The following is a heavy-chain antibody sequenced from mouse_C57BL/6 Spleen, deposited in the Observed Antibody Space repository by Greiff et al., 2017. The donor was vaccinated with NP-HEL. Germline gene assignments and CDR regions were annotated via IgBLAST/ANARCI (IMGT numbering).Heavy chain of an antibody. V-gene: IGHV1-64*01. CDR2: IHPNSGST. Sequence: QVHVKQPGAELVKPGASVKLSCKASGYTFTSYWMHWVKQRPGQGLEWIGMIHPNSGSTNYNEKFKSKATLTVDKSSSTAYMQLSSLTSEDSAVYYCARDWEVDYWGQGTTLTVSS. J-gene: IGHJ2*01. D-gene: IGHD4-1*01. CDR1: GYTFTSYW. CDR3: ARDWEVDY.